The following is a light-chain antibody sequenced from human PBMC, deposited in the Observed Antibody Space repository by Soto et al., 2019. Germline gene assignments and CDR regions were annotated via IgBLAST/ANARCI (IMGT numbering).Light chain of an antibody. V-gene: IGKV3D-20*02. CDR1: QSVRSN. Sequence: EIVMTQSPATLSLSPGERATLSCRASQSVRSNLAWYQQKPGQAPRLLIYGASSRATGIPDRFSGSGSGTDFILTISRLETEDFAVYYCQQRINWPTITFGQGTRLEIK. CDR2: GAS. J-gene: IGKJ5*01. CDR3: QQRINWPTIT.